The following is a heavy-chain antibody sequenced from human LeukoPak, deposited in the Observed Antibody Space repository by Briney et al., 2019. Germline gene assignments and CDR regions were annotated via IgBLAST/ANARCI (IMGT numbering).Heavy chain of an antibody. CDR2: VIPILGIA. J-gene: IGHJ4*02. V-gene: IGHV1-69*04. CDR3: ARVYYYDSRIQN. CDR1: GGTFSSYA. D-gene: IGHD3-22*01. Sequence: SVKVSCKASGGTFSSYAISWVRQAPGQGLEWMGRVIPILGIANYAQKFQGRVTITADKSTSTAYMELSSLRSEDTAVYYCARVYYYDSRIQNWGQGTLVTVSS.